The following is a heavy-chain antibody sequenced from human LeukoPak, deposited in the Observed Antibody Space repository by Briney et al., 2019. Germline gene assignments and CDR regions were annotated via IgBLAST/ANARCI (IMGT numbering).Heavy chain of an antibody. Sequence: PSETLSLTCTVSGGSLSSYYWSWIRQPPGKGLEWIGCIYYSGSTNYNPSLKSRVTISVDTSKNQFSLKLSSVTAADTAVYYCARDNRVRGVKNGMDVWGKGTTVTVSS. D-gene: IGHD3-10*01. CDR2: IYYSGST. J-gene: IGHJ6*04. CDR3: ARDNRVRGVKNGMDV. V-gene: IGHV4-59*01. CDR1: GGSLSSYY.